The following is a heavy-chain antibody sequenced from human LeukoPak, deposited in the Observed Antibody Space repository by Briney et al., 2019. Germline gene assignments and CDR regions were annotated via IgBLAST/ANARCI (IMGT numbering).Heavy chain of an antibody. Sequence: SETLSLTCSVSGDSFSKYYWTWIRQPPGKGLDWIGYVYYSGSTNYNPSPKNRLHLSVDKSKNRSSLKQSSVPAADTAVYYCAGSPRLTTSWFLFDSWGHGTLVTVSS. D-gene: IGHD2-2*01. V-gene: IGHV4-59*08. J-gene: IGHJ5*01. CDR2: VYYSGST. CDR1: GDSFSKYY. CDR3: AGSPRLTTSWFLFDS.